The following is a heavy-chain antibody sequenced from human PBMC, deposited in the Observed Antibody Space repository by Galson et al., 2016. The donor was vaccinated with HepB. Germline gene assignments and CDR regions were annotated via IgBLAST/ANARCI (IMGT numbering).Heavy chain of an antibody. CDR2: DSMDGRRK. D-gene: IGHD2/OR15-2a*01. V-gene: IGHV3-30*18. Sequence: SLRLSCAASGFTFNRRGMHWVRQAPGKGLEWVAADSMDGRRKFYADSVKGRFTISRDNSNNMRFLQMRSLRVDDTAVYYCAKRHEYCPPVGCSVDSWGQGTLVSVSS. CDR3: AKRHEYCPPVGCSVDS. J-gene: IGHJ4*02. CDR1: GFTFNRRG.